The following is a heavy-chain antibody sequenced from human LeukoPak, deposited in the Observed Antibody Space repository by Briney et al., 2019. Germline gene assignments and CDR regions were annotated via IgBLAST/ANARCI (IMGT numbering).Heavy chain of an antibody. V-gene: IGHV4-59*01. Sequence: SETLSLTCSVAGGSISTYYWNWIRQTPGKGLGWIGHISYGNTDYNPSLKSRVTISVDTSKNQFSLKLTSVTAADTAVYYCARDKAHSYGRYFDPWGQGALVIVSS. CDR2: ISYGNT. J-gene: IGHJ5*02. D-gene: IGHD5-18*01. CDR3: ARDKAHSYGRYFDP. CDR1: GGSISTYY.